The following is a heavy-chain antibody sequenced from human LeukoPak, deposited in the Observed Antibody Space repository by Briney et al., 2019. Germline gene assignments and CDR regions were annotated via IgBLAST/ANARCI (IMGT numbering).Heavy chain of an antibody. CDR2: INTDGTIT. J-gene: IGHJ4*02. D-gene: IGHD5-24*01. CDR3: TRSLATKY. V-gene: IGHV3-74*01. Sequence: PGGSLRLSCAASGFTFSDYLMHWVRQVPGKGLVWVSHINTDGTITSYADSVKGRFTISRDNAKNTLYLQMNSLRAEEDTGVYYCTRSLATKYWGQGTLVIVSS. CDR1: GFTFSDYL.